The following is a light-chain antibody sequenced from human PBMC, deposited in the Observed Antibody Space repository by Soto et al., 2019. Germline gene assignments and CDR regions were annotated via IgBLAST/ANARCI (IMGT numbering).Light chain of an antibody. CDR3: QQLNSSPFT. V-gene: IGKV1-9*01. J-gene: IGKJ3*01. CDR2: AAS. Sequence: DIQLTQSPSFLSASVGDRVTITCRSSQGISNYLAWYQQKPGKAPQLLIYAASTLQSGVPSRFSGSGSGTEFTLTISSLQPEDFATYCCQQLNSSPFTFGPGTKVDIK. CDR1: QGISNY.